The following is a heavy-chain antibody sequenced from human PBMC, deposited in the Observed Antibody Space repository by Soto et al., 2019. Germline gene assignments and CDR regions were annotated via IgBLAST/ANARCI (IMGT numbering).Heavy chain of an antibody. CDR1: GGTFSSYA. Sequence: SVKVSCKASGGTFSSYAISWVRQAPGQGLEWMGGIIPIFGTANYAQKFQGRVTITADESTSTAYMELSSLRSEDTAVYYCARDDRGIVVVPATPTRRWFDPWGQGNLVTVSS. CDR2: IIPIFGTA. V-gene: IGHV1-69*13. D-gene: IGHD2-2*01. CDR3: ARDDRGIVVVPATPTRRWFDP. J-gene: IGHJ5*02.